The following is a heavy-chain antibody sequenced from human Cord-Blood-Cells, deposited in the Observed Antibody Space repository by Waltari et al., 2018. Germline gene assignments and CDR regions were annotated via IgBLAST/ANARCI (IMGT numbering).Heavy chain of an antibody. CDR1: GGSFSGYY. Sequence: QVQLQQWGAGLLKPSETLSLTCAVYGGSFSGYYWSWIRQPPGKGLEWIGEINHSGSTNYNPSLKSRVTISVDTSKNQFPLKLSSVTAADTAVYYCARGQGGWFDPWGQGTLVTVSS. CDR2: INHSGST. V-gene: IGHV4-34*01. CDR3: ARGQGGWFDP. J-gene: IGHJ5*02. D-gene: IGHD3-16*01.